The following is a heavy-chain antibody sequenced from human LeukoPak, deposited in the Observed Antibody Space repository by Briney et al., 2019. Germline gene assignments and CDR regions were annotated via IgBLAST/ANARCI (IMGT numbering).Heavy chain of an antibody. CDR3: ARGKYDSGGYYLDY. D-gene: IGHD3-22*01. V-gene: IGHV4-34*01. J-gene: IGHJ4*02. Sequence: SETLSLTCAVYGDSFSGYYWSWIRQPPGKGLTWIGEINHSGIINYNPSLKSRVTISLDTSKSQFSLKLSSVTAADTAVYYCARGKYDSGGYYLDYWGQGTLVTVSS. CDR2: INHSGII. CDR1: GDSFSGYY.